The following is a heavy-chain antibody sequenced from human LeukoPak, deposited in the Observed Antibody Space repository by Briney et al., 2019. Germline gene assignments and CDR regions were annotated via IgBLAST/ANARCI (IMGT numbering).Heavy chain of an antibody. CDR1: GGSISNYW. J-gene: IGHJ4*02. Sequence: SETLSLTCTVSGGSISNYWWSWIRQPPGKGLEWIGYVFDSGSTNYNPSLKSRVTISVDTSKKQFSLKVSTVTAADTAVYYCARGYSSSWNYLDYWGQGTLVTVSS. V-gene: IGHV4-59*01. CDR3: ARGYSSSWNYLDY. D-gene: IGHD6-13*01. CDR2: VFDSGST.